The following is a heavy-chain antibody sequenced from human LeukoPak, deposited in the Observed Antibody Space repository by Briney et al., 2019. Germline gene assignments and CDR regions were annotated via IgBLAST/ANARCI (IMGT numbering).Heavy chain of an antibody. Sequence: SVKVSCKASGGTFSSYAISWVRQAPGQGLEWMGGIIPIFGTANYAQKFQGRVTITADESTSTAYMELSSLRSEDTAVYYCARGASYYDFWSGYLGYWGQGTLVTVSS. J-gene: IGHJ4*02. CDR1: GGTFSSYA. CDR3: ARGASYYDFWSGYLGY. V-gene: IGHV1-69*13. CDR2: IIPIFGTA. D-gene: IGHD3-3*01.